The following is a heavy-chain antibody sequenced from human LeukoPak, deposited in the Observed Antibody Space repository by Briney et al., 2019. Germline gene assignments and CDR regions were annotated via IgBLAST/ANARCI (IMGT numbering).Heavy chain of an antibody. V-gene: IGHV3-21*01. D-gene: IGHD4-11*01. J-gene: IGHJ4*02. CDR1: GFTFSSYN. Sequence: GGSLRLSCAASGFTFSSYNMNWVRQAPGKGLEWVSSISSSSSYIYYADSVKGRFTISRDNAKNSLYLQMNSLRAEDTAVYYCERDIASRDSTVTTIDSWGQGTLVTVSS. CDR3: ERDIASRDSTVTTIDS. CDR2: ISSSSSYI.